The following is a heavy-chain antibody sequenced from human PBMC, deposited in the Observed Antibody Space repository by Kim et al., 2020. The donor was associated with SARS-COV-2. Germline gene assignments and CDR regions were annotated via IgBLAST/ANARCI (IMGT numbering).Heavy chain of an antibody. CDR3: ARDWVTPRANWFDP. Sequence: AQGFTGRFVVSLDTSVSTAYLQISSLKAEDTAVYYCARDWVTPRANWFDPWGQGTLVTVSS. J-gene: IGHJ5*02. D-gene: IGHD5-18*01. V-gene: IGHV7-4-1*02.